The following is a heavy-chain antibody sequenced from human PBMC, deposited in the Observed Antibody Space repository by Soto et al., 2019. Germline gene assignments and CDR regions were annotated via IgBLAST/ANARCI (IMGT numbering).Heavy chain of an antibody. Sequence: GGSLRLSCAASGFTFSTYAMSWVRQAPGKGLEWVSTIRDNGGDTYYADAVKGRFTVSRDNPKHTLYLQMSSLRAEDTAVYYCENLVNSGTYSASGNWGQGTLVTVSS. J-gene: IGHJ4*02. D-gene: IGHD1-26*01. V-gene: IGHV3-23*01. CDR3: ENLVNSGTYSASGN. CDR2: IRDNGGDT. CDR1: GFTFSTYA.